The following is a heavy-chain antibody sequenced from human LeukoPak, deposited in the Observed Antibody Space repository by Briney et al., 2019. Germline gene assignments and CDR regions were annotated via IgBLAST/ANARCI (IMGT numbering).Heavy chain of an antibody. V-gene: IGHV4-59*01. CDR3: ARERLAAAGRDVFDY. CDR2: IYYSGST. J-gene: IGHJ4*02. D-gene: IGHD6-13*01. CDR1: GGSISSYY. Sequence: SETLSLTCTVSGGSISSYYWSWIRQPPGKGLEWIGYIYYSGSTNYNPSLKSRVTISVDTSKNQFSLKLSSVTAADTAVYYCARERLAAAGRDVFDYWGQGTLVTVSS.